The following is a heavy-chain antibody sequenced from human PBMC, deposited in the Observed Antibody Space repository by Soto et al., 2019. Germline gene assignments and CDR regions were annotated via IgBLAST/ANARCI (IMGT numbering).Heavy chain of an antibody. CDR2: IYYIGST. J-gene: IGHJ6*04. CDR3: ARYLNGYCGGDCYSEGYYYYGMDV. V-gene: IGHV4-59*01. D-gene: IGHD2-21*02. Sequence: SETLSLTCTVSGGSISSYYWSWIRQPPGKGLEWIGYIYYIGSTNYNPSLKSRFTISVDTSKNLFSLKLSSVTAADTAVYYCARYLNGYCGGDCYSEGYYYYGMDVWGKGTTVTVSS. CDR1: GGSISSYY.